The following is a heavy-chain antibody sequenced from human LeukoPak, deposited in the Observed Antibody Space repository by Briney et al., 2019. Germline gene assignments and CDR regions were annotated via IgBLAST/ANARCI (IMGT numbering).Heavy chain of an antibody. V-gene: IGHV1-2*02. CDR1: GHTFTSYH. CDR3: AREGEWLSLPNNNWFDP. J-gene: IGHJ5*02. CDR2: INPNSCGT. Sequence: ASVKVSCKASGHTFTSYHMHWVRQAPGKGLEWMGCINPNSCGTNYAQKFQGRVTMTRDTYISTAYMELSRLRSDDTAVYYCAREGEWLSLPNNNWFDPWGQGTLVTVSS. D-gene: IGHD3-3*01.